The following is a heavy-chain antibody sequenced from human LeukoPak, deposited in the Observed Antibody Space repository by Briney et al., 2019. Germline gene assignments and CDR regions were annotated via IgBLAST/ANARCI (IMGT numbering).Heavy chain of an antibody. CDR1: GGSISSYY. CDR3: ARERGERVLPRALYYYYYMDV. D-gene: IGHD2-15*01. Sequence: SETLSLTCTVSGGSISSYYWSWIRQPPGKGLEWIGYIYYSGSTNYNPSLKSRVTISVDTSKNQFSLKLSSVTAADTAVYYCARERGERVLPRALYYYYYMDVWGKGTTVTVSS. J-gene: IGHJ6*03. CDR2: IYYSGST. V-gene: IGHV4-59*01.